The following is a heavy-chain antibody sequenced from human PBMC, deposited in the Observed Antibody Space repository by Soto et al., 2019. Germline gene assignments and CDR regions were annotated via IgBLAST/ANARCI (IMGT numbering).Heavy chain of an antibody. D-gene: IGHD4-17*01. J-gene: IGHJ6*02. Sequence: GESLKISCKGSGYSFTSYWISWVRQMPGKGLEWMGRIDPSDSYTNYSPSFQGHVTIPADKSISTAYLQWSSLKASDTAMYYCARSTTVTTYSDYGMDVWGQGTTVTVSS. CDR1: GYSFTSYW. CDR2: IDPSDSYT. CDR3: ARSTTVTTYSDYGMDV. V-gene: IGHV5-10-1*01.